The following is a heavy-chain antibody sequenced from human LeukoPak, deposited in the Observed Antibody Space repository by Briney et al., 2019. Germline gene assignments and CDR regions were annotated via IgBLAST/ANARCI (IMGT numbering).Heavy chain of an antibody. Sequence: PGGSLRLSCAASGFTFSDYTMNWVRQAPGKGLECISYISRSSDTIYYADSVKGRFTTSRDNAKNSVYLQMNSLRDEDTAVYYCARGSSAPDYWGQGTLVTVSS. V-gene: IGHV3-48*02. D-gene: IGHD6-25*01. CDR2: ISRSSDTI. CDR3: ARGSSAPDY. J-gene: IGHJ4*02. CDR1: GFTFSDYT.